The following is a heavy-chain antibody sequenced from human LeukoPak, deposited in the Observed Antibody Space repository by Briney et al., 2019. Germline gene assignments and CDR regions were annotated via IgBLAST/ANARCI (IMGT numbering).Heavy chain of an antibody. D-gene: IGHD3-22*01. CDR2: INHSGST. J-gene: IGHJ4*02. CDR1: GGSFSGYY. CDR3: ARNSVPSFYSDTSGYFYY. Sequence: SETLSLTCGVSGGSFSGYYFSWVRQSPEKGLEWLGEINHSGSTNYNPSLKSRVTISVDTAKKQISLKLNYVTAADTAVYYCARNSVPSFYSDTSGYFYYWGQGTLVTVSS. V-gene: IGHV4-34*01.